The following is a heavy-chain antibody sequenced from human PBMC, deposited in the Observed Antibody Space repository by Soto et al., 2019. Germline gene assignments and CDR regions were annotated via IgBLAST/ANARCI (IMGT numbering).Heavy chain of an antibody. CDR2: IIPIFGTA. CDR3: ARYSDYGDNNWFDP. V-gene: IGHV1-69*06. CDR1: GGTFSSYA. D-gene: IGHD4-17*01. Sequence: QVQLGQSGAEVKKPGSSVKVSCKASGGTFSSYAIIWVRQSPGQGLDWMGGIIPIFGTANYAQKFQGRVTITEDKSTSTAYMELSSLRSEDTAVYYCARYSDYGDNNWFDPWGQGTLVTVSS. J-gene: IGHJ5*02.